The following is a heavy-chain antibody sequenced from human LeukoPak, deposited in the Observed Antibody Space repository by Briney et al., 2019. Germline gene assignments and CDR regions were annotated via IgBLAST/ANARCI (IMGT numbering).Heavy chain of an antibody. J-gene: IGHJ5*02. D-gene: IGHD6-13*01. Sequence: ASVKVSCKASGYTFTSYGISWVRQAPGQGLEWMGWISAYNGNTNYAQKLQGRVTMTTDTSTSTAYMELSSLRSEDMAVYYCARGGPGYSSSWYTNWFDPWGQGTLVTVSS. CDR1: GYTFTSYG. CDR2: ISAYNGNT. V-gene: IGHV1-18*03. CDR3: ARGGPGYSSSWYTNWFDP.